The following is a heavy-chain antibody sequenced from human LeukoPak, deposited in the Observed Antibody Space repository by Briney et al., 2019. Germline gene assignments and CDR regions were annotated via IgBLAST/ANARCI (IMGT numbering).Heavy chain of an antibody. V-gene: IGHV4-30-4*07. Sequence: SQTLSLTCAVSGGSISSGGYSWSWIRQPPGKGLEWIGYIYYSGSTYYNPSLKSRVTISVDTSKNQFSLKLSSVTAADTAVYYCASHIDYGDQVDYWGQGTLVTVSS. CDR2: IYYSGST. CDR3: ASHIDYGDQVDY. CDR1: GGSISSGGYS. J-gene: IGHJ4*02. D-gene: IGHD4-17*01.